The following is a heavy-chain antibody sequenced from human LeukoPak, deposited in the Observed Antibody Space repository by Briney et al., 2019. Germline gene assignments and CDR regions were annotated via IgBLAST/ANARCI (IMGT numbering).Heavy chain of an antibody. Sequence: GASVKVSCKASGYTFTGYYMHWVRQAPGQGLEWMGWINPNSGGTNYAQKFQGRVTMTRDTSISTAYMELSRLRSDDTAVYYCVREYYDFWSGSDTGSWFDPWGQGTLVTVSS. D-gene: IGHD3-3*01. CDR3: VREYYDFWSGSDTGSWFDP. CDR2: INPNSGGT. J-gene: IGHJ5*02. CDR1: GYTFTGYY. V-gene: IGHV1-2*02.